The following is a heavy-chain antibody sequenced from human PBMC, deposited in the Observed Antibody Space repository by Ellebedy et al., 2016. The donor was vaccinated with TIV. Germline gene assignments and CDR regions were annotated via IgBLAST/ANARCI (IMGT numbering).Heavy chain of an antibody. CDR3: AREYLVRGVAGFGY. J-gene: IGHJ4*02. Sequence: AASVKVSCKASGYTFTGSYLHWVRQAPGQGLEWMGWINPNTGGTNYAQKFQGRVIMTRDASISTAYMELRSLRSDDTAVYYCAREYLVRGVAGFGYWGQGTLVTVSS. CDR2: INPNTGGT. V-gene: IGHV1-2*02. D-gene: IGHD3-10*01. CDR1: GYTFTGSY.